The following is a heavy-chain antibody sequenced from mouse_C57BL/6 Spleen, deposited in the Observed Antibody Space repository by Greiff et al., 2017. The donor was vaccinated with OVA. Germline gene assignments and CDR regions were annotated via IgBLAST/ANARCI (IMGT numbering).Heavy chain of an antibody. D-gene: IGHD2-4*01. V-gene: IGHV14-2*01. Sequence: EVKLQESGAELVKPGASVKLSCTASGFNIKDYYMHWVKQRTEQGLEWIGRIDPEDGETKYAPKFQGKATITADTSSNTAYLQLSSLTSEDTAVYYCAIAPSRYDYDESWFAYWGQGTLVTVSA. CDR3: AIAPSRYDYDESWFAY. CDR1: GFNIKDYY. J-gene: IGHJ3*01. CDR2: IDPEDGET.